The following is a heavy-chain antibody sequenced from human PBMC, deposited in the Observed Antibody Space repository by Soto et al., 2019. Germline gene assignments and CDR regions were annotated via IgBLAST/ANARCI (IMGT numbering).Heavy chain of an antibody. J-gene: IGHJ4*02. Sequence: PSETLSLTCTVSGGSISSSSYYWGWIRQPPGKGLEWIGSIYYSGSTYYNPSLKSRVTIPVDTSKNQFSLKLNSVTAADTAVYYCARMNYYDTSGYPFDYWGQGMMVTVSS. D-gene: IGHD3-22*01. CDR3: ARMNYYDTSGYPFDY. CDR1: GGSISSSSYY. V-gene: IGHV4-39*07. CDR2: IYYSGST.